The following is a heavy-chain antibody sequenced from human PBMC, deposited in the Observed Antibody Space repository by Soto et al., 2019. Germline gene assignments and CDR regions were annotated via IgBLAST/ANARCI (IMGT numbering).Heavy chain of an antibody. J-gene: IGHJ6*02. V-gene: IGHV1-46*01. CDR3: ASSPAYGSSWYGIPPDLSHGMDV. D-gene: IGHD6-13*01. Sequence: ASVKVSCNXSGYTFTSYYIHWVRQAPGQGLEWMGIINPRGGITTYAQKFQGRLTMTGDTSTSTVYMELSSLTSEDTAMYHCASSPAYGSSWYGIPPDLSHGMDVWGQGTTVTVSS. CDR2: INPRGGIT. CDR1: GYTFTSYY.